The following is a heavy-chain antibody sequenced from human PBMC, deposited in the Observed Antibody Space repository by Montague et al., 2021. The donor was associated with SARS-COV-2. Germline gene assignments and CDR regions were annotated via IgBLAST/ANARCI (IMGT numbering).Heavy chain of an antibody. D-gene: IGHD3-3*01. V-gene: IGHV4-59*12. CDR2: TSNSEST. Sequence: SETLSLTCTVSGASISPYYWSWIRQSPGPGLECIGYTSNSESTDYNPSLKSRVPRSIDTSKNQFTLKLSSVTAADTAAYYCARWGECYDSPSYYYAMDVWGQGTTVTVSS. CDR1: GASISPYY. J-gene: IGHJ6*02. CDR3: ARWGECYDSPSYYYAMDV.